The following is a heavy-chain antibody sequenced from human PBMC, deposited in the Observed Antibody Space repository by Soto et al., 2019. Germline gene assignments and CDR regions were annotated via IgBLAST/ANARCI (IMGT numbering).Heavy chain of an antibody. D-gene: IGHD1-1*01. Sequence: VQLVPSGAEAKKPGASVKVSCKATGYTFTGDYMHLVRQAPGQRLEWMGWINPNSGGTNYAQKLQGRVTMTRDTSISTAYMELSRLRSDDTAVYYWARVARGKLEPLDYWGQGTLVTFSS. V-gene: IGHV1-2*02. CDR3: ARVARGKLEPLDY. J-gene: IGHJ4*02. CDR1: GYTFTGDY. CDR2: INPNSGGT.